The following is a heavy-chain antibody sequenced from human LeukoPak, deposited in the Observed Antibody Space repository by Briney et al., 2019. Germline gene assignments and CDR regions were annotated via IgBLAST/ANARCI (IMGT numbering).Heavy chain of an antibody. Sequence: GGSLRLSCAASGFTFSSYWMHWVRQAPGKGLVWVSRIKSDGSSTNYADSVKGRFTISRDNVKNSLYLQMNSLRAEDTAVYSCARVNDYDSGSLYRPIDYWGQGTLVTVSS. CDR1: GFTFSSYW. V-gene: IGHV3-74*01. J-gene: IGHJ4*02. D-gene: IGHD3-10*01. CDR2: IKSDGSST. CDR3: ARVNDYDSGSLYRPIDY.